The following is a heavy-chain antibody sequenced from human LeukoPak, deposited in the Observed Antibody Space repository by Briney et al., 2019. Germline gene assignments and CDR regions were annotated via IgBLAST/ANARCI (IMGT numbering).Heavy chain of an antibody. D-gene: IGHD2-2*01. V-gene: IGHV4-59*01. Sequence: SETLSLTCTVSGGSISRYYWSWIRQPPGKGLEWIGYIYYSGSTNYNPSLKSRVTISVDTSKNQFSLKLSSVTAADTAVYYCATIRNTTNCHNYMDVWGKGTPVTVSS. CDR2: IYYSGST. J-gene: IGHJ6*03. CDR3: ATIRNTTNCHNYMDV. CDR1: GGSISRYY.